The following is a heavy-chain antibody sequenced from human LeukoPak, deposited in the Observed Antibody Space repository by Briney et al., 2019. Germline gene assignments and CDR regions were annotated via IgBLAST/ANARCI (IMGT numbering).Heavy chain of an antibody. CDR3: ARVFTMARGVPKWFDP. D-gene: IGHD3-10*01. J-gene: IGHJ5*02. CDR2: IIPIFGTA. CDR1: GGTFSSYA. V-gene: IGHV1-69*13. Sequence: ASVKVSCKASGGTFSSYAISWVRQAPGQGLEWMGGIIPIFGTANYAQKFQGRVTITADESTSTAYVELSSLRSEDTAVYYCARVFTMARGVPKWFDPWGQGTLVTVSS.